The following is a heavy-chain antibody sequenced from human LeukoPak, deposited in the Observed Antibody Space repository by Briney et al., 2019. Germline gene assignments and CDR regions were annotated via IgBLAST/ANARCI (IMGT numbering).Heavy chain of an antibody. Sequence: SETLSLTCTVSGGSISSSSYYWGWIRQPPGKGLEWIGSIYYSGSTYYNPSLKSRVTISVDTSKNQFSLKLSSVTAADTAVYYCARYNTRPYSNYDWFDPWGQGTLVTVSS. CDR2: IYYSGST. D-gene: IGHD4-11*01. J-gene: IGHJ5*02. CDR3: ARYNTRPYSNYDWFDP. V-gene: IGHV4-39*01. CDR1: GGSISSSSYY.